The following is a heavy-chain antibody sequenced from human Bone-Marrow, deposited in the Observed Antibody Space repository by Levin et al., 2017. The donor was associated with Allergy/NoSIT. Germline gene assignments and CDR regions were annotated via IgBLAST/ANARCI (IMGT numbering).Heavy chain of an antibody. D-gene: IGHD3-9*01. Sequence: LSLTCAASGFTVRSSYMSWVRQSPGKGLEWVSMIYSDGTTLYAESVKGRFTISRDTSKNSVYLQMTSLRADDTAEYYCARDRAEYDILTGYLNWGQGTRVTVSS. CDR2: IYSDGTT. CDR1: GFTVRSSY. CDR3: ARDRAEYDILTGYLN. V-gene: IGHV3-53*01. J-gene: IGHJ4*02.